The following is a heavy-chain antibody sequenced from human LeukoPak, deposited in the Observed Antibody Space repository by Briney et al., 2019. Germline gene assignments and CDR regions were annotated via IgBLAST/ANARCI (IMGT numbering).Heavy chain of an antibody. D-gene: IGHD3-10*01. Sequence: PGGSLRLSCAASGFTFSSYGMHWVRQAPGKGLEWVAVIWYDGSNKYYADSVKGRFTISRDNSKNTLYLQMNSLRAEDTAVYYCAREYYYGSGSYTSYFDYWGRGTLVTVSS. V-gene: IGHV3-33*01. J-gene: IGHJ4*02. CDR3: AREYYYGSGSYTSYFDY. CDR2: IWYDGSNK. CDR1: GFTFSSYG.